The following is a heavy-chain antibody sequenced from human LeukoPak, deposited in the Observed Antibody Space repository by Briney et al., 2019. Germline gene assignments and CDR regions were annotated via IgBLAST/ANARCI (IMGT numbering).Heavy chain of an antibody. Sequence: SETLSLTCAVCGGSFSGYYWSWIRQPPGKGLEWIGEINHSGGTNYNPSLKSRVTISVDTSKNQFSLKLSSVTAADTAVYYCARPGTTVTTFDYWGQGTLVTVSS. CDR1: GGSFSGYY. D-gene: IGHD4-17*01. V-gene: IGHV4-34*01. CDR2: INHSGGT. CDR3: ARPGTTVTTFDY. J-gene: IGHJ4*02.